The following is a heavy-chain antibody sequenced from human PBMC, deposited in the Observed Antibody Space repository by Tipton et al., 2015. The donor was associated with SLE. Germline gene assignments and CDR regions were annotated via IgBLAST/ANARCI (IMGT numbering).Heavy chain of an antibody. CDR1: GCSISSSSYY. CDR3: ARESPTTGYYFDY. CDR2: IYHSGST. D-gene: IGHD1-1*01. V-gene: IGHV4-39*07. J-gene: IGHJ4*02. Sequence: TLSLTCTVSGCSISSSSYYWGWIRQPPGKGLEWIGSIYHSGSTYYNPSLKSRVTISVDTSKNQFSLKLSSVTAADTAVYYCARESPTTGYYFDYWGQGTLVTVSS.